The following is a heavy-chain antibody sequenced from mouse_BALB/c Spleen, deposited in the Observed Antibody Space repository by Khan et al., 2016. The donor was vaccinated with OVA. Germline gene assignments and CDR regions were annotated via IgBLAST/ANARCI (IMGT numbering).Heavy chain of an antibody. CDR1: GFTFSSFG. D-gene: IGHD2-4*01. J-gene: IGHJ1*01. CDR2: VSSGSATI. Sequence: EVELVESGGGLVQPGGSLKLSCSASGFTFSSFGMHWVRQTPEKGLEWVAYVSSGSATIYYADIVKGRFTISRDNPKNTLFLQMTSLRSEDTAMYYCARSMIARWYFDVWGAGTTVTVSS. V-gene: IGHV5-17*02. CDR3: ARSMIARWYFDV.